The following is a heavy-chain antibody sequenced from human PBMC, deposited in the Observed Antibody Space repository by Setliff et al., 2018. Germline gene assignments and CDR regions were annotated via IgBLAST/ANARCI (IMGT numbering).Heavy chain of an antibody. V-gene: IGHV4-34*01. CDR1: GGSFSGYY. Sequence: SETLSPTCAVYGGSFSGYYWSWIRQPPGKGLEWIGEINHSGSTNYNPSLKSRVTISVDTSKNQFSLKLSSVTAADTAVYYCARGKVLYDYVWGSYRYEDYYYGMDVWGQGTTVTVSS. J-gene: IGHJ6*02. D-gene: IGHD3-16*02. CDR3: ARGKVLYDYVWGSYRYEDYYYGMDV. CDR2: INHSGST.